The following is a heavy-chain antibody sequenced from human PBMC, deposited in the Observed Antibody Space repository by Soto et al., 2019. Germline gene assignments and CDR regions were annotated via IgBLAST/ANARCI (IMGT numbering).Heavy chain of an antibody. Sequence: QLGGSLRLSCAASGFTFSSYAMSWVRQAPGKGLEWVSAISGSGGSTYYADSVKGRFTISRDNSKNTLYLQMNSLRAEDTAVYYCARRMLTFLGLDYYYGMDVWGQGTTVTVSS. D-gene: IGHD3-16*01. J-gene: IGHJ6*02. CDR2: ISGSGGST. CDR3: ARRMLTFLGLDYYYGMDV. CDR1: GFTFSSYA. V-gene: IGHV3-23*01.